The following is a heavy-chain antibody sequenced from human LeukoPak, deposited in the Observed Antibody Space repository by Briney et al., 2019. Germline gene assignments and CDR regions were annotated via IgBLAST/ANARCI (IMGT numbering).Heavy chain of an antibody. D-gene: IGHD5-12*01. V-gene: IGHV4-59*01. CDR1: GGSISSYY. Sequence: SETLSPTCTVSGGSISSYYWSWIRQPPGKGLEWIGYIYYSGSTNYNPSLKSRVTISVDTSKNQFSLKLSSVTAADTAVYYCARARSGYELDYWGQGTLVTVSS. J-gene: IGHJ4*02. CDR2: IYYSGST. CDR3: ARARSGYELDY.